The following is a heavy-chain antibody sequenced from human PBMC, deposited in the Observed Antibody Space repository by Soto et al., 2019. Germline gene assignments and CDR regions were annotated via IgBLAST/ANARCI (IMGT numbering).Heavy chain of an antibody. CDR3: ARDHSDRYCSSTSCYGGVYYYYYGMDV. Sequence: GASVKVSCKASGYTFTSYYMHWVRQAPGQGLEWMGIINPSGGSTSYAQKFQGRVTMTRDTSTSTVYMELSSLRSEDTAVYYCARDHSDRYCSSTSCYGGVYYYYYGMDVWGQGTTVTVSS. J-gene: IGHJ6*02. CDR2: INPSGGST. CDR1: GYTFTSYY. V-gene: IGHV1-46*03. D-gene: IGHD2-2*01.